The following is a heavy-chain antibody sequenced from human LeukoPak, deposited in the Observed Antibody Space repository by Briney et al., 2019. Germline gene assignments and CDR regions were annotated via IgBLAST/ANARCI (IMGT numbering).Heavy chain of an antibody. V-gene: IGHV3-23*01. CDR3: ARAYFPGATIYYYYGMDV. J-gene: IGHJ6*02. CDR2: ISGSGGST. Sequence: GGSLRLSCAASGFTFSSYAMSWVRQAPGKGLEWVSAISGSGGSTYYADSVKGRFTISRDNAKNSLYLQMNSLRAEDTAVYYCARAYFPGATIYYYYGMDVWGQGTTVTVSS. D-gene: IGHD5-12*01. CDR1: GFTFSSYA.